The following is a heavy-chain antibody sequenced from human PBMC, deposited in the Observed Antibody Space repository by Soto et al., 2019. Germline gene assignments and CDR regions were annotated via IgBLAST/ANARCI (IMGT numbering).Heavy chain of an antibody. V-gene: IGHV4-30-4*01. D-gene: IGHD3-22*01. Sequence: QVQLQESGPGLVKPSQTLSLTCTVSGGSIRSYDYYWSWLRQPPGKGLEWIGYIYYSGSTYYNPSLKSRVTISVDTSKNQFSLKLSSVTAADTAVYYCARDTTIYYSDTSGLDVWGQGTTVTVSS. CDR1: GGSIRSYDYY. CDR3: ARDTTIYYSDTSGLDV. CDR2: IYYSGST. J-gene: IGHJ6*02.